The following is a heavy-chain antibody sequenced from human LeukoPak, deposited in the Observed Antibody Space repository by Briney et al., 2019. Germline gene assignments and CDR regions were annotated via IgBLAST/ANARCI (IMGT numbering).Heavy chain of an antibody. Sequence: ASVKVSCKASGYTFTSYGISWVRQAPGQGLEWMGWISAYNGNTDYAQKLQGRVTMTTDTSTSTAYMELRSLRSDDTAVYYCARDRSEYYDILTGYPPRMDVWGKGTTVTVSS. J-gene: IGHJ6*04. CDR1: GYTFTSYG. V-gene: IGHV1-18*01. CDR3: ARDRSEYYDILTGYPPRMDV. D-gene: IGHD3-9*01. CDR2: ISAYNGNT.